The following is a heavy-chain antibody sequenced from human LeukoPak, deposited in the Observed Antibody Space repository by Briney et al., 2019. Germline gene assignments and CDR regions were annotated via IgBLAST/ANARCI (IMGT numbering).Heavy chain of an antibody. V-gene: IGHV3-21*01. CDR3: ARAAGGTLSGHFDY. CDR2: ISSSSSYI. J-gene: IGHJ4*02. D-gene: IGHD2-15*01. Sequence: SGGSLRLSCAASGFTFGSYSMNWVRQAPGKGLEWVSSISSSSSYIYYADSMKGRFTISRDNAKNSLYLQMNSLRAEDTAVYYCARAAGGTLSGHFDYWGQGTLVTVSS. CDR1: GFTFGSYS.